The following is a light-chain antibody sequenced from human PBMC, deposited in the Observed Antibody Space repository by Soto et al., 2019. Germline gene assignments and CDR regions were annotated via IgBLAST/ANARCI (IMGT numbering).Light chain of an antibody. CDR1: KGSRND. V-gene: IGKV1-17*01. J-gene: IGKJ1*01. CDR2: AAS. CDR3: LHHNRSPPT. Sequence: DIQLTQGPGAGSACVGDRVTMTWRASKGSRNDLAWYQQKPGKAPKRLIYAASSLQSGVPSRFSGSGSGTDFTLTIPGLQPEDLAVYYCLHHNRSPPTFGQGTKVDIK.